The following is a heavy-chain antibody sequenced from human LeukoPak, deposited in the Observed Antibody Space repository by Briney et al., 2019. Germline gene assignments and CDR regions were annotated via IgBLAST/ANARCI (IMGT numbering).Heavy chain of an antibody. CDR1: GGSISSSNW. CDR2: IYHSGST. V-gene: IGHV4-4*02. Sequence: SETLSLTCAVSGGSISSSNWWSWVRQPPGKGLEWIGEIYHSGSTNYNPSLQSRVTISVDKSKNQFSLKLSSVTAADTAVYYCARERETYYYDSSGYVYYFDYWGQGTLVTVSS. J-gene: IGHJ4*02. CDR3: ARERETYYYDSSGYVYYFDY. D-gene: IGHD3-22*01.